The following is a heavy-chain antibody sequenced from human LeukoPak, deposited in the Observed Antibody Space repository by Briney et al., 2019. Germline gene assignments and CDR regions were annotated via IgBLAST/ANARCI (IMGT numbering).Heavy chain of an antibody. V-gene: IGHV1-2*02. CDR3: ARVGGDGYNLVFQH. CDR1: GYTFTGYY. D-gene: IGHD5-24*01. Sequence: ASVKVSCKASGYTFTGYYMHWVRQAPGQGLEWMGWINPNSGGTNYAQKFQGRVTMTRDTSISTAYMELSSLRSEDTAVYYCARVGGDGYNLVFQHWGQGTLVTVSS. J-gene: IGHJ1*01. CDR2: INPNSGGT.